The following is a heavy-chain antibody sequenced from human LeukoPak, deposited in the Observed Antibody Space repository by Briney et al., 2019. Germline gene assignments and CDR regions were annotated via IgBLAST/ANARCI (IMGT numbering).Heavy chain of an antibody. CDR3: ARLIGDIAVSGTSWFDP. J-gene: IGHJ5*02. V-gene: IGHV4-59*11. CDR1: GGSISSHY. D-gene: IGHD6-19*01. CDR2: IYYSGST. Sequence: SETLSLTCTVSGGSISSHYWSWIRQAPGKGLEWIGYIYYSGSTNYNPSLTSRVTISVDTSKNQFTLKLSSVTAADTAMYYCARLIGDIAVSGTSWFDPWGQGTLVTVSS.